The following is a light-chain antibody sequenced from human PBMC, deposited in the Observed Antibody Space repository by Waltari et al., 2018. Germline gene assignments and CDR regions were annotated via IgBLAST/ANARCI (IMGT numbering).Light chain of an antibody. J-gene: IGKJ1*01. CDR3: QQYNNWPPWT. CDR2: GAS. V-gene: IGKV3-15*01. CDR1: QSVSSN. Sequence: SQSVSSNLAWYQQKPGQAPRLLIYGASTRATGIPARFSGSGSGTEFTLTISSLQSEDFAVYYCQQYNNWPPWTFGQGTKVEIK.